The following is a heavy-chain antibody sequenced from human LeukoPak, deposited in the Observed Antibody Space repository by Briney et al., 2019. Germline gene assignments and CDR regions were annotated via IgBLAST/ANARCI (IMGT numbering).Heavy chain of an antibody. V-gene: IGHV4-59*01. J-gene: IGHJ4*02. CDR3: ARGAGWYNY. CDR1: GGSISDDY. Sequence: SATLSLTCTVSGGSISDDYWSWLRQPPGEGLEWIAYIHYSGTTNYNPSLRSRVTISIDTSKKQFPLKVSSVTAADTAVYYCARGAGWYNYWGQGTLVTVSS. D-gene: IGHD6-19*01. CDR2: IHYSGTT.